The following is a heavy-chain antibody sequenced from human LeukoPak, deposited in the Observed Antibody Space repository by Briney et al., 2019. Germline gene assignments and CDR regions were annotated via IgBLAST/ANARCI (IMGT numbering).Heavy chain of an antibody. V-gene: IGHV3-21*01. CDR2: ISSSSSYI. CDR3: ARGLASWIQLWSASDY. J-gene: IGHJ4*02. Sequence: GGSLRLSCAASGFTFSSYSMNWVRQAPGKGLEWVSSISSSSSYIYYADSVKGRFTISRDNAKNSLYLQMNSLRAEDTAVYYCARGLASWIQLWSASDYWGQGTLVTVSS. D-gene: IGHD5-18*01. CDR1: GFTFSSYS.